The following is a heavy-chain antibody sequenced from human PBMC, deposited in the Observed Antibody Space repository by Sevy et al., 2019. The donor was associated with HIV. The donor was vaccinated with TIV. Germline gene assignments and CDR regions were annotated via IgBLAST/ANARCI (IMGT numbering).Heavy chain of an antibody. CDR1: GGSISSYY. CDR3: ARVDSSGWYDVDY. J-gene: IGHJ4*02. D-gene: IGHD6-19*01. CDR2: IYYSGST. Sequence: SETLSLTCTVSGGSISSYYWSWIRQPPGKGLEWIGYIYYSGSTNYNPSLKCRVTISVDTSKNQFSLKLSSVTAADTAVYYCARVDSSGWYDVDYWGQRTLVTVSS. V-gene: IGHV4-59*01.